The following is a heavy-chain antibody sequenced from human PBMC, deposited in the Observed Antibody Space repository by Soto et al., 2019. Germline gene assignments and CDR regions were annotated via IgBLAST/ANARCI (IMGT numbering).Heavy chain of an antibody. CDR1: GGSISSYY. Sequence: PSETLSLTCTVSGGSISSYYWSWIRQPPGKGLEWIGYIYYSGSTNYNPSLKSRVTISVDTSKNQFSLKLSSVTAADTAVYYCAGRVGAPDYYYYYYGMDVWGQGTRVTVSS. CDR3: AGRVGAPDYYYYYYGMDV. V-gene: IGHV4-59*01. CDR2: IYYSGST. J-gene: IGHJ6*02. D-gene: IGHD1-26*01.